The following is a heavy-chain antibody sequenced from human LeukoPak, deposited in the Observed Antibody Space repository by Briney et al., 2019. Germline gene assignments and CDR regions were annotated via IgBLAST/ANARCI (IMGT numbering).Heavy chain of an antibody. CDR3: AREFSYYGSGRPLDY. Sequence: PGGSLRLSCPASGFTFSSYWMHWVRQAPGKGLVWVSRINSDGSSTSYADSVKGRFTISRDNAKNTLYLQMNGLRAEDTAVYYCAREFSYYGSGRPLDYWGQGTLVTVSS. V-gene: IGHV3-74*01. J-gene: IGHJ4*02. CDR2: INSDGSST. CDR1: GFTFSSYW. D-gene: IGHD3-10*01.